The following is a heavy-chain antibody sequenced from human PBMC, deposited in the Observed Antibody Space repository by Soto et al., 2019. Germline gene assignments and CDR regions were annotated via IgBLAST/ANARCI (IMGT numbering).Heavy chain of an antibody. J-gene: IGHJ5*01. CDR3: ARSAGYCTATSCEKGGFDS. D-gene: IGHD2-2*01. CDR1: GFMFSSYN. V-gene: IGHV3-21*01. Sequence: EVKLVESGGGLVQPGGSVRLSCAVSGFMFSSYNMAWVRQAPGKGLEWVTFITSSSGYRYYADSVKGRFTVSRDNAKNSLFLKMSSLRADDTAVYFCARSAGYCTATSCEKGGFDSWGQGTLVTVSS. CDR2: ITSSSGYR.